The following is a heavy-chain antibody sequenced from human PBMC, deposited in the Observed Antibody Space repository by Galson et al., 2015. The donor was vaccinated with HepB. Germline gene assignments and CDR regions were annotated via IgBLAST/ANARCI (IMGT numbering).Heavy chain of an antibody. CDR3: ASQPGYSSSWYGYW. V-gene: IGHV4-39*01. Sequence: LSLTCTISGGSISSSSYYWGWIRQPPGKGLEWIGSIYYSGSTYYNPSLKSRVAISVDTSKNQFSLKLSSVTAADTAVYYCASQPGYSSSWYGYWWGQGTLVTVSS. CDR2: IYYSGST. D-gene: IGHD6-13*01. J-gene: IGHJ4*02. CDR1: GGSISSSSYY.